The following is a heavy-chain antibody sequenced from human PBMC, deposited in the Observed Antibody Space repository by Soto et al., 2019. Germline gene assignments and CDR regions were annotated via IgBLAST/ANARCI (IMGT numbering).Heavy chain of an antibody. D-gene: IGHD2-2*02. Sequence: GSLRLSCAASGFTFSSYSMNWVRQAPGKGLEWVSSISSSSSYIYYADSVKGRFTISRDNAKNSLYLQMNSLRAEDTAVYYCATDLAVAATIPFVYWGQGTLVTVSS. CDR2: ISSSSSYI. CDR3: ATDLAVAATIPFVY. V-gene: IGHV3-21*01. J-gene: IGHJ4*02. CDR1: GFTFSSYS.